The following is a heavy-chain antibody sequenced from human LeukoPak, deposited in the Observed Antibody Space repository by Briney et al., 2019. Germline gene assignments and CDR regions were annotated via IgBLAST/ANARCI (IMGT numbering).Heavy chain of an antibody. V-gene: IGHV4-34*01. Sequence: SETLSLTCAVYGGSFSGYYWSWIRQPPGKGLEWIGEINHSGSTNYNPSLKSRVTISVDTSKNQFSLKLSSVTAADTAVYYCARDLEVTLQWGQGTLATLSS. J-gene: IGHJ4*02. CDR3: ARDLEVTLQ. D-gene: IGHD4-23*01. CDR2: INHSGST. CDR1: GGSFSGYY.